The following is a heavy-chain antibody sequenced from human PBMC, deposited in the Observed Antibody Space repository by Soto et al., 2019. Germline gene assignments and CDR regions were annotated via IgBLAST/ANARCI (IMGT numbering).Heavy chain of an antibody. V-gene: IGHV3-33*01. D-gene: IGHD5-18*01. Sequence: QVQLVESGGGVVQPGRSLRLSCAASGFTFSNYGMHWVRQAPGKGLEWAAVIWYDGSNKYYADSVKGRFTISRDNSKNTLYLHMHSLRAEDTAVYYCARDRGFRYGLDYWGQGTLVTVSS. J-gene: IGHJ4*02. CDR2: IWYDGSNK. CDR3: ARDRGFRYGLDY. CDR1: GFTFSNYG.